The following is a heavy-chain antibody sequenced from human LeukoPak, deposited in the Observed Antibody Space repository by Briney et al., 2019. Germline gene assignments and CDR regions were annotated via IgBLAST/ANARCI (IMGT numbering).Heavy chain of an antibody. CDR2: ISGSGGST. D-gene: IGHD5-18*01. V-gene: IGHV3-23*01. Sequence: GRSLRLSCTASGFTFGDYAMSWFRQAPGKGLEWVSAISGSGGSTYYADSVKGRFTISRDNSKNTLYLQMNSLRAEDTAVYYCAKLEDTAMVFDYWGQGTLVTVSS. CDR3: AKLEDTAMVFDY. CDR1: GFTFGDYA. J-gene: IGHJ4*02.